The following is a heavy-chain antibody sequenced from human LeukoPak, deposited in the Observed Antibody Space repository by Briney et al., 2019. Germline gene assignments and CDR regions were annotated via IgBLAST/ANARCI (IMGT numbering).Heavy chain of an antibody. D-gene: IGHD3/OR15-3a*01. CDR2: FYPAGTT. CDR3: VRERTGRGAFDF. CDR1: GFTVSTNY. V-gene: IGHV3-53*01. J-gene: IGHJ3*01. Sequence: GGSLRLSCAASGFTVSTNYISWVRQAPGTGLEWVSVFYPAGTTYYADSVKGRFTISRDNSENTLSLQMNSLRAEDTAIYYCVRERTGRGAFDFWGQGTMVTVSS.